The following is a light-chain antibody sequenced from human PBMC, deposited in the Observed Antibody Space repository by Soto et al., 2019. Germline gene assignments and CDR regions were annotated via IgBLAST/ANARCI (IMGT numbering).Light chain of an antibody. CDR3: LQDHDDSWT. CDR1: QGIKND. CDR2: AVS. Sequence: IQMTQSPSTLSASVGDRVTITCRASQGIKNDLAWYQQKPGKAPKRLIYAVSSLQSGVPSRFSGSGSGTEFTLTVSSLQPEDFATYYCLQDHDDSWTFGQGTKVDIK. J-gene: IGKJ1*01. V-gene: IGKV1-6*01.